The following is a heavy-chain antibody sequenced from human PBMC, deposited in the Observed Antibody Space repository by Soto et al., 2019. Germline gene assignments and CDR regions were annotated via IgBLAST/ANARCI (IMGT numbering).Heavy chain of an antibody. Sequence: SVNVSCKACGGTFSSYTISWVRQAPGQGLEWMGRIIPILGIANYAQKFQGRVTITADKSTSTAYMELSSLRSEDTAVYYCARPYSSGWYADPYFDYWGQGTLVTVSS. V-gene: IGHV1-69*02. CDR2: IIPILGIA. CDR1: GGTFSSYT. J-gene: IGHJ4*02. D-gene: IGHD6-19*01. CDR3: ARPYSSGWYADPYFDY.